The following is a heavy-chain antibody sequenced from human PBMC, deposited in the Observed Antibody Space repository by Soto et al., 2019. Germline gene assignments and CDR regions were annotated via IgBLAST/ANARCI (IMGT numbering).Heavy chain of an antibody. CDR2: INHSGST. Sequence: QVQLQQWGAGLLKPSETLSLTCAVYGGSFSGYYWSWIRQPPGKGLEWIGEINHSGSTNYNPSLKSRVTISVDTSKNQFSLKLSSVTAAGTAVYYCARGFKHRNWGQGTLVTVSS. CDR3: ARGFKHRN. CDR1: GGSFSGYY. J-gene: IGHJ4*02. V-gene: IGHV4-34*01.